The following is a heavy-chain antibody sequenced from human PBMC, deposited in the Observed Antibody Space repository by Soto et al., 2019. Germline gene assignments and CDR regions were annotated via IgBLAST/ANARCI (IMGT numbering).Heavy chain of an antibody. Sequence: GGSLRLSCAASGFTFSSYSMNWVRQAPGKGLEWVSYISSSSSTIYYADSVKGRFTISRDNAKNSLYLQMNSLRDEDTAVYYCARVDSSSLANYYGMDVWGQGTTVTVSS. CDR2: ISSSSSTI. V-gene: IGHV3-48*02. D-gene: IGHD6-13*01. CDR1: GFTFSSYS. J-gene: IGHJ6*02. CDR3: ARVDSSSLANYYGMDV.